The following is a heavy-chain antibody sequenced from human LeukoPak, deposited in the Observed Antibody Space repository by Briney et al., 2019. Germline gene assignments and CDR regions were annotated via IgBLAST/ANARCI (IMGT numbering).Heavy chain of an antibody. V-gene: IGHV3-23*01. CDR3: AKDDDGHHHGVDH. CDR1: GFTVSSYA. J-gene: IGHJ4*02. D-gene: IGHD4-17*01. Sequence: AGGSLRPSCAASGFTVSSYAMTWVRQAPGKGLEWVSAIGYSAGDTYYADSVKGRFTISRDNSMNTLYLQMSSLRADDTALYYCAKDDDGHHHGVDHWGQGTLVTVSS. CDR2: IGYSAGDT.